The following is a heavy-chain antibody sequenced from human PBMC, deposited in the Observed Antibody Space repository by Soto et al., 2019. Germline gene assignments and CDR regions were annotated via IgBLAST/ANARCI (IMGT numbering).Heavy chain of an antibody. D-gene: IGHD1-26*01. J-gene: IGHJ5*02. CDR2: VHRSGNT. CDR1: GDSINSPDW. Sequence: PSETLSLTCVVSGDSINSPDWWSWFRQSPEKRLEWIGEVHRSGNTNYNPNPSLNTRVTSSIDIPKNQFSLNVRSVTAADTAVXXXXXXXXGXNVGLNRFNWFDPWGQGTLVTVSS. V-gene: IGHV4-4*02. CDR3: XXXXXGXNVGLNRFNWFDP.